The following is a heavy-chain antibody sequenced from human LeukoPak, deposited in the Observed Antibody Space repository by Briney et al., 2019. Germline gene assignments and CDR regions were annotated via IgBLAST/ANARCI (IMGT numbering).Heavy chain of an antibody. J-gene: IGHJ4*02. CDR1: GFTFSDYC. CDR3: AKDRSQAQYNYGTLDY. V-gene: IGHV3-48*01. CDR2: ISGSSSTI. Sequence: GGSLRLSCATSGFTFSDYCMNWVRQAPGKGLEWVSYISGSSSTIYYADSVKGRFAISRDKAKNSLYLQMNSLRAEDTAVFYCAKDRSQAQYNYGTLDYWGQGTLVTVSS. D-gene: IGHD5-18*01.